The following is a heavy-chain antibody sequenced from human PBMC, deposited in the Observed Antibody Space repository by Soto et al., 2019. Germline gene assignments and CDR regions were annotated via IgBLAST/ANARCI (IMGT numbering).Heavy chain of an antibody. Sequence: QVQLQESGPGLVKPSETLSLTCTVSGGSISSYYWSWIRQPPGKGLEWIGYSYYSGSTNYNPSRKSRLTTSVDTSKNQCSLKLSSVTAADTAVYYCARVGWGLPTYGMDVWGQGTTVTVSS. J-gene: IGHJ6*02. CDR2: SYYSGST. CDR3: ARVGWGLPTYGMDV. V-gene: IGHV4-59*01. D-gene: IGHD1-26*01. CDR1: GGSISSYY.